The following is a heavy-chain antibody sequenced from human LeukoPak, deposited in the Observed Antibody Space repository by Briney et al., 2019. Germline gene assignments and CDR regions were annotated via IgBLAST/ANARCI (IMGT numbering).Heavy chain of an antibody. J-gene: IGHJ4*02. CDR3: ARGPSYYDSSGYYWI. V-gene: IGHV3-74*01. CDR2: INSDGSST. Sequence: PGGSLRLSCAASGFTFSSYWMHWVRQAPGKGLVWVSRINSDGSSTSYADSVKGRFTISRDNAKNTLYLQMNSLRAEDTAVYYCARGPSYYDSSGYYWIWGQGTLVTVSS. D-gene: IGHD3-22*01. CDR1: GFTFSSYW.